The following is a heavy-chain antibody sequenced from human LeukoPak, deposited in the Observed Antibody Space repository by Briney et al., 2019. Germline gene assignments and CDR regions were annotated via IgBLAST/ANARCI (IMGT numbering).Heavy chain of an antibody. J-gene: IGHJ4*02. Sequence: GGSLRLSCAASGFSFSSYAMSWVRQAPGKGLEWVSAISGSGGSTYYADSVKGRFTISRDNSKNTLYLQMNSLRAEDTAVYYCASPFSGFTTVDYWGQGTLVTVSS. V-gene: IGHV3-23*01. CDR2: ISGSGGST. CDR3: ASPFSGFTTVDY. D-gene: IGHD1-26*01. CDR1: GFSFSSYA.